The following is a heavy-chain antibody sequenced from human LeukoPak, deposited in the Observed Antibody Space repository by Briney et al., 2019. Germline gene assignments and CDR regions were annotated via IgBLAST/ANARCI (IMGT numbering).Heavy chain of an antibody. J-gene: IGHJ5*02. Sequence: GGSLRLSCAASGFTFSSYSMNWVRQAPGKGLEWVSSISSSSSYIYYADSVKGRFTISRHNAKNSLYLQMNSLRAEDTAVYYCASPDPEDYGGNSGENWFDPWGQGTLVTVSS. CDR2: ISSSSSYI. D-gene: IGHD4-23*01. CDR3: ASPDPEDYGGNSGENWFDP. V-gene: IGHV3-21*01. CDR1: GFTFSSYS.